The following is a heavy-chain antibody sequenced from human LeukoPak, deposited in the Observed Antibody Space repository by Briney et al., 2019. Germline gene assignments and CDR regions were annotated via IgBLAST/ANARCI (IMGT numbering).Heavy chain of an antibody. J-gene: IGHJ4*02. CDR3: ARDSGYDSSGYFNY. CDR1: GFTVSSNY. CDR2: IYSGGST. D-gene: IGHD3-22*01. V-gene: IGHV3-53*01. Sequence: GGSLRLSCAASGFTVSSNYMTWVRQAPGKGLECVSVIYSGGSTYYTNSVKGRFTISRDNSKNTLYLQMNSLRAEDTAVYYCARDSGYDSSGYFNYWGQGTLVTVSS.